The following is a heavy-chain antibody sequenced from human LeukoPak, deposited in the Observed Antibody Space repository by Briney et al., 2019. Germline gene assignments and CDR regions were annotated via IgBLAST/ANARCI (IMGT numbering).Heavy chain of an antibody. CDR2: INPNSGGT. J-gene: IGHJ4*02. V-gene: IGHV1-2*02. Sequence: ASVKVSCKASGYTFTGYYIHWVRQAPGQGLEWMGWINPNSGGTKYTQKFQGRVTMTRDTSISQAYMGLSRLRSDDTAVYYCARVDGSWGYFDYWGQGTLVTVSS. CDR1: GYTFTGYY. CDR3: ARVDGSWGYFDY. D-gene: IGHD6-13*01.